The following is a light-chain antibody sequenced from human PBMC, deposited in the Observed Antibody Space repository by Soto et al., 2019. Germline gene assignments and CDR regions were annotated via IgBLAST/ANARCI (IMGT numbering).Light chain of an antibody. CDR3: QQYGSSWT. CDR1: QSVSSTY. J-gene: IGKJ1*01. V-gene: IGKV3-20*01. CDR2: GAS. Sequence: DIVLKQSAGTVSLSPGERATLSCRASQSVSSTYLAWYQQKPGQAPRLLIYGASSRATGIPDRFSGSGSGTDFILTISRLEPEDFAMYYCQQYGSSWTVGQGTKVDIK.